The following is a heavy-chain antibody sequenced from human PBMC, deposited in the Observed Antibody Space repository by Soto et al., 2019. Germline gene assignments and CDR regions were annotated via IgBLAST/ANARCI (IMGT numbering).Heavy chain of an antibody. CDR1: GFTFSNNA. V-gene: IGHV3-30-3*01. J-gene: IGHJ6*02. D-gene: IGHD1-1*01. CDR2: ISYDGSNK. Sequence: VQLVESGGGVVQPGRSLRLSCAASGFTFSNNAMDWVRQAPGKGLEWMAVISYDGSNKYIAESVKGRFTISRDNSKNTLFLQMNSLRAEDTAVYYCARGTTTSAFSAMDVWGQGTTVTVSS. CDR3: ARGTTTSAFSAMDV.